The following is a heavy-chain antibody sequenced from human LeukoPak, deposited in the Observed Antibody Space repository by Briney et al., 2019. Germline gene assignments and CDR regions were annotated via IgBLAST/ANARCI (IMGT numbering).Heavy chain of an antibody. D-gene: IGHD3-16*01. Sequence: ASVKVSCKVSGYTLTELSMHWVRQAPGKGLEWMGGFDPEDGETIYAQKFQGRVTMTEDTSTDTAYMELSSLRSADTAVYYCATSSERGQYYYYYYMDVWGKGTTVTVSS. V-gene: IGHV1-24*01. CDR2: FDPEDGET. J-gene: IGHJ6*03. CDR1: GYTLTELS. CDR3: ATSSERGQYYYYYYMDV.